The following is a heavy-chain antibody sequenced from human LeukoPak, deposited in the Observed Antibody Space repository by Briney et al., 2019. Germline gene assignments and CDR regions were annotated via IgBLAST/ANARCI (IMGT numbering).Heavy chain of an antibody. D-gene: IGHD1-26*01. J-gene: IGHJ5*02. Sequence: SETLSLTCTVSGGSVSSGSYYWSWIRQPPGKGLEWIGYIYYSGSTNYNPSLKSRVTISVDTSKNQFSLKLSSVTAANTAVYYCASNLSGSYYNWFDPWGQGTLVTVSS. CDR3: ASNLSGSYYNWFDP. CDR1: GGSVSSGSYY. V-gene: IGHV4-61*01. CDR2: IYYSGST.